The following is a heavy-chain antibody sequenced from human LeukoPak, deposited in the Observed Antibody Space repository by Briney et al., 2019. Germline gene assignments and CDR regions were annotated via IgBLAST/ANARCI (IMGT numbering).Heavy chain of an antibody. J-gene: IGHJ6*03. D-gene: IGHD3-3*01. CDR3: ARDALWSGYYYYYYYYYMDV. CDR1: GFTFSSYE. CDR2: ISSSSSYI. V-gene: IGHV3-21*01. Sequence: GGSLRLSCAASGFTFSSYEMNWVRQAPGKGLEWVSSISSSSSYIYYADSVKGRFTISRDNAKNSLYLQMNSLRAEDTAVYYCARDALWSGYYYYYYYYYMDVWGKGTTVTVSS.